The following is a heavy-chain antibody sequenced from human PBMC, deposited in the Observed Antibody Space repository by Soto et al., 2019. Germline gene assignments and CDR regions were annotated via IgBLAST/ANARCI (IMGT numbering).Heavy chain of an antibody. J-gene: IGHJ6*02. CDR2: IYYSGST. CDR1: GGSISSGGYY. V-gene: IGHV4-31*03. D-gene: IGHD2-21*02. Sequence: QVQLQESGPGLVKPSQTLSLTCTVSGGSISSGGYYWSWIRQHPGKALEWIGYIYYSGSTYYNPSLKTRVPISLDTSKNQFSLTLSSVTAADTAVYYCARVCGGDCHNRMDVWGQGTTVTVSS. CDR3: ARVCGGDCHNRMDV.